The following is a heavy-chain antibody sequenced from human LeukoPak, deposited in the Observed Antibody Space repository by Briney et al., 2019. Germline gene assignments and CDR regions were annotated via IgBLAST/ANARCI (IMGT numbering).Heavy chain of an antibody. CDR1: GFSFSTYA. V-gene: IGHV3-23*01. J-gene: IGHJ4*02. D-gene: IGHD4-17*01. Sequence: GGSLRLSCAASGFSFSTYAMTWVRQTPEKGLEWVSAISGGGDYIYYADSVRGRFTASRDNSKSTMFLQMNSLRADDTAIYFCAKNYGVSRPFYDYWGQGILVIVSS. CDR3: AKNYGVSRPFYDY. CDR2: ISGGGDYI.